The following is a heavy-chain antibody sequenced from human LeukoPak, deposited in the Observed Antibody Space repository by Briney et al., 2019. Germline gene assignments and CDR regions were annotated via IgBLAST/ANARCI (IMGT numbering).Heavy chain of an antibody. D-gene: IGHD1-26*01. CDR3: ARLIGAVGAQGGDFDV. CDR2: IYHSGST. CDR1: GGSLSSGSYS. V-gene: IGHV4-39*01. J-gene: IGHJ3*01. Sequence: SETLSLTCTVSGGSLSSGSYSWGWIRQPPGKGLEGIGSIYHSGSTHYNPSLRSRVTISIDTSTNQFSLKMSSVTAADTAVFYCARLIGAVGAQGGDFDVWGQGTMVTVSS.